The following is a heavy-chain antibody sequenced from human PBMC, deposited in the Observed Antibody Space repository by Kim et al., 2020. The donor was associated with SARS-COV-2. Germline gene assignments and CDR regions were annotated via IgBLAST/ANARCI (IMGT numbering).Heavy chain of an antibody. D-gene: IGHD6-19*01. V-gene: IGHV1-2*06. CDR3: ARVITGYSSGPYYYGMDV. CDR1: GYTFTGYY. Sequence: ASVKVSCKASGYTFTGYYMHWVRQAPGQGLEWMGRINPNSGGTNYAQKFQGRVTMTRDTSISTAYMELSRLRSNDTAVYYCARVITGYSSGPYYYGMDVWGQGTTVTVSS. J-gene: IGHJ6*02. CDR2: INPNSGGT.